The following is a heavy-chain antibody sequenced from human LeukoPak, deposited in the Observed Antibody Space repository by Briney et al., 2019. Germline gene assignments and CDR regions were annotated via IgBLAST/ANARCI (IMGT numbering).Heavy chain of an antibody. CDR3: AKLGYTGSYSLPF. Sequence: PGGSLRLSCAASGFTFSSYEMNWVRQAPGKGLEWVAFIRYDENDKNNQYYADSVKGRFTISRDNSKNTLYLQMNSLRAEDTAVYYCAKLGYTGSYSLPFWGQGTMVTVSS. J-gene: IGHJ3*01. D-gene: IGHD1-26*01. CDR1: GFTFSSYE. V-gene: IGHV3-30*02. CDR2: IRYDENDK.